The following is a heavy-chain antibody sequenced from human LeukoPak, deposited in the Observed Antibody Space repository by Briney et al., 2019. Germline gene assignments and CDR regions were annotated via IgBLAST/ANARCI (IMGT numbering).Heavy chain of an antibody. CDR2: IIPIFGTA. J-gene: IGHJ4*02. CDR3: ARAKGRYSNYASYYFDY. CDR1: GFTLTGYY. Sequence: ASVKVSCNASGFTLTGYYIHWVRQAPGQGLEWMGRIIPIFGTANYAQKFQGRVTITTDESTSTAYMELSSLRSEDTAVYYCARAKGRYSNYASYYFDYWGQGTLVTVSS. V-gene: IGHV1-69*05. D-gene: IGHD4-11*01.